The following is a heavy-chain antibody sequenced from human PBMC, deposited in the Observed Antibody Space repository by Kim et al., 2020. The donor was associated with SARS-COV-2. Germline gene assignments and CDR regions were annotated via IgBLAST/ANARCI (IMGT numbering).Heavy chain of an antibody. J-gene: IGHJ5*02. V-gene: IGHV4-61*01. Sequence: SETLSLTCTVSGGSVSSGSYYWSWIRQPPGKGLEWIGYIYYSGSTNYNPSLKSRVTISVDTSKNQFSLKLSSVTAADTAVYYCARVYYDYFWGSYRPNWFDPWGQGTLVTVSS. D-gene: IGHD3-16*02. CDR2: IYYSGST. CDR1: GGSVSSGSYY. CDR3: ARVYYDYFWGSYRPNWFDP.